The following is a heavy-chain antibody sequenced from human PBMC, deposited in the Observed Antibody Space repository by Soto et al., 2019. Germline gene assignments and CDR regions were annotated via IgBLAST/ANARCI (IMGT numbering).Heavy chain of an antibody. J-gene: IGHJ5*02. Sequence: SGPTLVNPTQTLTLTCTFSGFSLSTRGVGAGWIRQPPGKALEWLALIYWDDDKRYSPSLKSRLTITKDTSKNQVVLTMTNMDPVDTATYYCAHGLHSSFLDNWFDPWGQGTLVTVSS. V-gene: IGHV2-5*02. CDR2: IYWDDDK. CDR1: GFSLSTRGVG. CDR3: AHGLHSSFLDNWFDP. D-gene: IGHD6-6*01.